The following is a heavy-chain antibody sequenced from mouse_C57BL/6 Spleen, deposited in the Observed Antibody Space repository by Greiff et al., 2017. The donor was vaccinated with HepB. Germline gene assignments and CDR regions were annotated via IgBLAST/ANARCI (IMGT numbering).Heavy chain of an antibody. CDR2: IDPSDSET. V-gene: IGHV1-52*01. CDR3: ASVYDGYLWYFDV. Sequence: QVQLQQPGAELVRPGSSVKLSCKASGYTFTSYWMHWVKQRPIQGLEWIGNIDPSDSETHYNQKFKDKATLTVDKSSSTAYMQLSSLTSEDSAVYYCASVYDGYLWYFDVWGTGTTVTVSS. D-gene: IGHD2-3*01. J-gene: IGHJ1*03. CDR1: GYTFTSYW.